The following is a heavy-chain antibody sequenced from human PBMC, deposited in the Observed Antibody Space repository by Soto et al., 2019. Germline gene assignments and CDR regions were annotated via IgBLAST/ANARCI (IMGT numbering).Heavy chain of an antibody. D-gene: IGHD6-6*01. V-gene: IGHV4-34*01. CDR2: INHSGST. CDR3: ARGWVTYSSSSGTNWFDP. CDR1: GGSFSSHY. Sequence: SETQSLTCKVSGGSFSSHYWSWIRQPPGEGLEWIGEINHSGSTNYNPSLKSRVPISVDTSKNQFSLKLSSVTAADTAVYYCARGWVTYSSSSGTNWFDPWGQGTLVTVSS. J-gene: IGHJ5*02.